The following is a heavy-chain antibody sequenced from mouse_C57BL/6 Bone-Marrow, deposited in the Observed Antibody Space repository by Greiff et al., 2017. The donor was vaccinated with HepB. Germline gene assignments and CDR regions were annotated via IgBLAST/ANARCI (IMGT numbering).Heavy chain of an antibody. CDR1: GYTFTDYE. CDR3: TRRDYSNDY. Sequence: QVQLQQSGAELVRPGASVTLSCKASGYTFTDYEMHWVKPTPVHGLEWIGAIDPETGGTAYNQKFKGKAILTADKSSSTAYMERRSLTSEDSAVNYCTRRDYSNDYWGQGTTLTVSS. J-gene: IGHJ2*01. V-gene: IGHV1-15*01. CDR2: IDPETGGT. D-gene: IGHD2-5*01.